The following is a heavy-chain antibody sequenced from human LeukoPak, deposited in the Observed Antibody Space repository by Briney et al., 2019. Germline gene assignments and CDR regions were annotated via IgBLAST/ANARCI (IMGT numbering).Heavy chain of an antibody. CDR2: IKQDGSEK. V-gene: IGHV3-7*01. CDR1: GFTFSSYW. CDR3: ARGSGSYDQNDAFDI. D-gene: IGHD1-26*01. Sequence: PGGSLRLSCAASGFTFSSYWMSWVRQAPGKGLEWVANIKQDGSEKYYVDSVKGRFTISRDNAENSLYLQMNSLRAEDTAVYYCARGSGSYDQNDAFDIWGQGTMVTVSS. J-gene: IGHJ3*02.